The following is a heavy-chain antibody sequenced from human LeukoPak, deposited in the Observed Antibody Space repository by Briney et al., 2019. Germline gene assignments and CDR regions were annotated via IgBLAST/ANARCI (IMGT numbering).Heavy chain of an antibody. CDR2: INAYNGDT. D-gene: IGHD3-10*01. Sequence: GASVKVSCKASGYSFRSYGFSWVRQAPGQGLEWMVWINAYNGDTNYAQKLWGRVTVTTDTSTSTAYMELRSLRSDDTAVYYCARDGSGTWNDYWGQGTLVTVSS. CDR3: ARDGSGTWNDY. CDR1: GYSFRSYG. J-gene: IGHJ4*02. V-gene: IGHV1-18*01.